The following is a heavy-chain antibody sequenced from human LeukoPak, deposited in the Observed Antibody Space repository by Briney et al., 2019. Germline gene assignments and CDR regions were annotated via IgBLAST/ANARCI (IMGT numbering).Heavy chain of an antibody. Sequence: GGSLRLSCAASGFTFSSYWMHWVRQAPGKGLVWVSRINSDGSSTNYADSVKGRFTISRDNAKNTLYLQMNSLRAEDTAVYYCARSGSYLSYFDFWGQGTLVTVSP. J-gene: IGHJ4*02. V-gene: IGHV3-74*01. D-gene: IGHD3-10*01. CDR2: INSDGSST. CDR1: GFTFSSYW. CDR3: ARSGSYLSYFDF.